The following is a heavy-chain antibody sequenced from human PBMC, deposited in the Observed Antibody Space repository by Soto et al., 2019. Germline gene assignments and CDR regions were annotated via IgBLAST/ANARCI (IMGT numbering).Heavy chain of an antibody. CDR2: INAYNGST. V-gene: IGHV1-18*04. Sequence: QVQLVQSGAEVKKPGASVRVSCKASGYTLTSYDINWVRQAPGQGLEWMGWINAYNGSTNYAQKLQDRVTMTTDTSTSTAYMELRSLRSDDTAVYYCARFSSSTASSLWGQGTLVTVSS. J-gene: IGHJ4*02. D-gene: IGHD6-6*01. CDR3: ARFSSSTASSL. CDR1: GYTLTSYD.